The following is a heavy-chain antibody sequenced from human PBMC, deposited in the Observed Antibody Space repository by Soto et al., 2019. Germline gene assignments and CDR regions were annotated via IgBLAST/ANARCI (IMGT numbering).Heavy chain of an antibody. J-gene: IGHJ4*02. CDR1: GYSFTNYW. D-gene: IGHD3-22*01. CDR3: ARVDYYDSSGYYLDY. V-gene: IGHV5-51*01. CDR2: IYPGDSNT. Sequence: GESLKISCKGSGYSFTNYWIGWVRQMPGKGLEWMGIIYPGDSNTRYSPSFQGQVTISADKSISTAYLQWSSLKASDTAVYYCARVDYYDSSGYYLDYWGQGPLVTLSS.